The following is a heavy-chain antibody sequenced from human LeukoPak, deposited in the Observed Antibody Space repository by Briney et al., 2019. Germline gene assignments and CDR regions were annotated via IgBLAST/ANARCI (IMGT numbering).Heavy chain of an antibody. J-gene: IGHJ4*02. CDR3: AKELYIVVGY. D-gene: IGHD2-21*01. V-gene: IGHV3-23*01. Sequence: GGSLRLSCAASGFTFISYAMSWVRQAPGKGLEWVSAISGSGGSTYYADSVKSRFTISRDNAKNTLYLQMNSLRAEDTAVYYCAKELYIVVGYWGQGTLVTVSS. CDR2: ISGSGGST. CDR1: GFTFISYA.